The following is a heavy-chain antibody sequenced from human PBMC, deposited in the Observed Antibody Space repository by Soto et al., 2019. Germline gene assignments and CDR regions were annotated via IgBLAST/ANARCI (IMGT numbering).Heavy chain of an antibody. J-gene: IGHJ3*02. CDR3: TILGPYCSRTSCYHDDAFDI. V-gene: IGHV3-73*01. D-gene: IGHD2-2*01. CDR1: GFTFSGSA. CDR2: IRSKANSYAT. Sequence: PGGSLRLSCAASGFTFSGSAMHWVRQASGKGLEWVGRIRSKANSYATAYAASVKGRFTISRDDSKNTAYLQMNSLKTEDTAVYYCTILGPYCSRTSCYHDDAFDIWGQGTMVTVSS.